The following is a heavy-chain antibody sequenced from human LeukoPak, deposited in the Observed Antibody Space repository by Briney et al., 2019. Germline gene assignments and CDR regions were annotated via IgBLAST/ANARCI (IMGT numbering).Heavy chain of an antibody. D-gene: IGHD5-12*01. Sequence: GGSLRLSCAASGFTFSSYAMSWVRQAPGKGLEWFSAISGSGGSTYYADSVKGRFTISRDNSKNTLYLQRNSLRAEDTAVYYCAKDQGYSGYEGLYYWGQGTLVTFCS. J-gene: IGHJ4*02. CDR2: ISGSGGST. CDR3: AKDQGYSGYEGLYY. CDR1: GFTFSSYA. V-gene: IGHV3-23*01.